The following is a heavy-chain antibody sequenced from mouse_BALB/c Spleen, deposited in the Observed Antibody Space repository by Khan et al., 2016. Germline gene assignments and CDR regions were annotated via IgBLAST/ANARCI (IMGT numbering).Heavy chain of an antibody. Sequence: QVQLQQSGAKLIKPGASVKISCKATGYTFSSYWKEWVKQRPGHGLEWIGEILPGSCSTNYNEKFKGKATFTADTSSNTAYLQLRSLTSEDSAVYYCARRLGRSDYWGQGTTLTVSS. CDR1: GYTFSSYW. CDR3: ARRLGRSDY. V-gene: IGHV1-9*01. J-gene: IGHJ2*01. CDR2: ILPGSCST. D-gene: IGHD4-1*01.